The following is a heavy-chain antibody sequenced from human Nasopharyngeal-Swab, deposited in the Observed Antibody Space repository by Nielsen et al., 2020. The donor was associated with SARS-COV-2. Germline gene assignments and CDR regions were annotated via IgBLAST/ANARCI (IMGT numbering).Heavy chain of an antibody. CDR1: GFTFSSYN. J-gene: IGHJ6*02. Sequence: GESLKISCAASGFTFSSYNMNWVRQAPGKGLEWVLSISSSSSYIYYADSVKGRFTISRDNAKNSLYLQMNSLRAEDTAVYYCARGCVLTGPSCYYYGMDVWGQGTMVTVSS. D-gene: IGHD3-9*01. CDR3: ARGCVLTGPSCYYYGMDV. V-gene: IGHV3-21*01. CDR2: ISSSSSYI.